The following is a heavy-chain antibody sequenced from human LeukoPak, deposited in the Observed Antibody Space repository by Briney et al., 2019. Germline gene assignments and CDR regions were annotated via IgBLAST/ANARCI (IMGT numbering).Heavy chain of an antibody. CDR2: ISSSGSII. CDR1: GFTFSDYY. V-gene: IGHV3-11*04. J-gene: IGHJ4*02. D-gene: IGHD3-10*01. Sequence: PGGSLRLSCAASGFTFSDYYMSWIRQAPGKGLEWVLYISSSGSIIHYADSVKGRFTISRDNAKNSLYLQMNSLRAEDTAVYYCARAQYYYGSGSYDYFDYWGQGTLVTVSS. CDR3: ARAQYYYGSGSYDYFDY.